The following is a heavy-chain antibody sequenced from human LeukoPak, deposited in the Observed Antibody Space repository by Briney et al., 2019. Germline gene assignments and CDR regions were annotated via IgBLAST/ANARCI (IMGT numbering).Heavy chain of an antibody. CDR3: ARDVAGSGTAMDV. J-gene: IGHJ6*03. CDR1: GFTFRTYD. D-gene: IGHD2-15*01. CDR2: IGTTGDT. V-gene: IGHV3-13*01. Sequence: GGSLRLSCAASGFTFRTYDMHWVRQVTREGLEWVATIGTTGDTYYAGSVKGRFTISREDGKNSLFLQMNNLEAGDTAAYFCARDVAGSGTAMDVWGNGTTVTVSS.